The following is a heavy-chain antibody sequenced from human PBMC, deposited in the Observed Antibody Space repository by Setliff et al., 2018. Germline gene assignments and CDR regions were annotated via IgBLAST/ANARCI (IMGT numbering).Heavy chain of an antibody. Sequence: GASVKVSCKASGGTFSSYAISWVRQAPGQGLEWMGGIIPIFPTANYAQKFQGRVTITADESTSTAYMELSSLRSEDTAVYYCARDLVDPDYGDYLSFYYYGMDVWGQGTTVTVSS. V-gene: IGHV1-69*13. CDR1: GGTFSSYA. CDR3: ARDLVDPDYGDYLSFYYYGMDV. D-gene: IGHD4-17*01. CDR2: IIPIFPTA. J-gene: IGHJ6*02.